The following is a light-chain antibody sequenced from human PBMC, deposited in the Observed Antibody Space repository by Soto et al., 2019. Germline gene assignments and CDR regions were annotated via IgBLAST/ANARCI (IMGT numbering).Light chain of an antibody. V-gene: IGKV3-20*01. Sequence: EIVLTQSPGTLSLSPGDSGTLSCRAGQTLSSSSLAWYQQKPGQAPRLLIYGASNRASGIPDRFSGGGSGTDFTLTINRLEPEDFAIYYCHQYGSSPLTFGGGTKVEI. J-gene: IGKJ4*01. CDR1: QTLSSSS. CDR3: HQYGSSPLT. CDR2: GAS.